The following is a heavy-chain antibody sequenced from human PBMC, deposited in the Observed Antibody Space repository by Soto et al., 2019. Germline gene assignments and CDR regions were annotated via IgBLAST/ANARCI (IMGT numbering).Heavy chain of an antibody. J-gene: IGHJ6*02. CDR3: ASISTSYYYGMDV. CDR1: GGSISSGGYS. CDR2: IYHSGST. D-gene: IGHD2-2*01. Sequence: QLQLQESGSGLVKPSRTLSLTCAVSGGSISSGGYSWSWIRQPPGKGLEWIGYIYHSGSTYYNPSLKSRVTISVDRSKNQFSLKLSSVTAADTAVYYCASISTSYYYGMDVWGQGTTVTVSS. V-gene: IGHV4-30-2*01.